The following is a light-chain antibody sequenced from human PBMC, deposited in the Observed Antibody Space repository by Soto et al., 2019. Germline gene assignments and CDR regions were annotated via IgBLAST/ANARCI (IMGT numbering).Light chain of an antibody. V-gene: IGKV1-5*01. Sequence: DIQMTQSPSTLSASVGDRVTITCRASQSITGWLAWYQQKPGKAPKLLIYDASSLERGVPSRFSGSGSGTEFPLTISSLQPDDFATYYCQQYNGFSRTFGQGTKVEIK. J-gene: IGKJ1*01. CDR3: QQYNGFSRT. CDR2: DAS. CDR1: QSITGW.